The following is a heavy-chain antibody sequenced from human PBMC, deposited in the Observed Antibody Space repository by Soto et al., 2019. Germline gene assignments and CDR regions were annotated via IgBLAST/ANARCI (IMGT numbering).Heavy chain of an antibody. Sequence: ASVKVSCKASGYSFSTYAMHWVRQAPGQSLEWMGWINGGTGQTKFSQRFQDRITITRDTSASTAYMELSSLRSEDTAVYYCARGKGMEENYYYYGMDIWGQGTTVTV. CDR3: ARGKGMEENYYYYGMDI. CDR2: INGGTGQT. CDR1: GYSFSTYA. V-gene: IGHV1-3*01. D-gene: IGHD1-1*01. J-gene: IGHJ6*02.